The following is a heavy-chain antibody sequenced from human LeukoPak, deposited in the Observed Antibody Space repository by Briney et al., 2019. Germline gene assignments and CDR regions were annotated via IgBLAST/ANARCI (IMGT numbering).Heavy chain of an antibody. CDR2: IYAVGAT. CDR3: AGDDGDYPAGSFHY. Sequence: GGSLRLSCAASGFTVSRNYMHWVRQAPGKGQEWLSVIYAVGATYSAASVQDRFTISRDNYKNTVFLQLSSLRVEDTAVYFCAGDDGDYPAGSFHYWGQGTLVTVSS. J-gene: IGHJ4*02. D-gene: IGHD4-17*01. CDR1: GFTVSRNY. V-gene: IGHV3-53*01.